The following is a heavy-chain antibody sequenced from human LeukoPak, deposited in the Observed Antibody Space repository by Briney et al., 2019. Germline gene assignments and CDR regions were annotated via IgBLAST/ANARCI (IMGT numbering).Heavy chain of an antibody. Sequence: GGSLRLSCAASGFTFSSYAMSWVRQAPGKGLEWVSAISGSGGSTYYADSVKGRFTISRDNSRNTLYLQMNSLRAEDTAVYYCAKTPAAGYCSGGSCYSGSYYYYGMDVWGQGTTVTVSS. CDR1: GFTFSSYA. V-gene: IGHV3-23*01. CDR3: AKTPAAGYCSGGSCYSGSYYYYGMDV. D-gene: IGHD2-15*01. J-gene: IGHJ6*02. CDR2: ISGSGGST.